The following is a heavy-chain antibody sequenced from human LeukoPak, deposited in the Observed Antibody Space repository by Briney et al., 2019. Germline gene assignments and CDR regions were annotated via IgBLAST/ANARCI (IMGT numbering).Heavy chain of an antibody. D-gene: IGHD3-3*01. CDR2: ISGSGGST. Sequence: GGSLRLSCAASGFTFSSYAMSWVRQAPGKGLEWVSAISGSGGSTYYADSVKGRFTISRDNSKNTLYLQMNSLRAEDTAVYYCAXDGDVLRFLEWLSFFDYWGQGTLVTVSS. V-gene: IGHV3-23*01. CDR1: GFTFSSYA. J-gene: IGHJ4*02. CDR3: AXDGDVLRFLEWLSFFDY.